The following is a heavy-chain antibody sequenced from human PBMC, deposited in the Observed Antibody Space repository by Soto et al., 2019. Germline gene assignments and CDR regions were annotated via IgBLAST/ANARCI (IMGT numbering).Heavy chain of an antibody. J-gene: IGHJ5*02. CDR1: GGSISSGGYS. CDR2: IYHSGST. V-gene: IGHV4-30-2*01. D-gene: IGHD3-10*01. Sequence: SETLSLTCAVSGGSISSGGYSWSWIRQPPGKGLEWIGYIYHSGSTYYNPSLKSRVTISVDRSKNQFSLKLSSVTAADTAVYYCARRSYYYGSGRDNWFDPWGQGTLVTVSS. CDR3: ARRSYYYGSGRDNWFDP.